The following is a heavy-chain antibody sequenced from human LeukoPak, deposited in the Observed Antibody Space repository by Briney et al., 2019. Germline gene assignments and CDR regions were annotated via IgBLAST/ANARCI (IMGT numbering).Heavy chain of an antibody. CDR3: ARVRSSDAFDI. CDR2: MNPNSGNT. D-gene: IGHD6-13*01. Sequence: ASVKVSCKASGYTFTSYDTNWVRQATGQGLEWRGWMNPNSGNTSYAQKFQGRVTMTRNTSISTAYMELSSLRSEDTAVYYCARVRSSDAFDIWGQGTMVTVSS. CDR1: GYTFTSYD. V-gene: IGHV1-8*01. J-gene: IGHJ3*02.